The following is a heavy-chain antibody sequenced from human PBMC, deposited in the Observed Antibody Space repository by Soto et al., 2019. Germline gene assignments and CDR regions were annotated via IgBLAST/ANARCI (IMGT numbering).Heavy chain of an antibody. Sequence: GESLKPYRKASGYSRPNYWIGWERQMPGNSLGWMDSSDPRLSDTRHSPPVQVQVTTSDDKSINTAYLQRSGLKALDYAMYYGARHDISSNTICQKWFDPWGQGTLVTVSS. CDR2: SDPRLSDT. V-gene: IGHV5-51*01. J-gene: IGHJ5*02. CDR1: GYSRPNYW. D-gene: IGHD2-2*01. CDR3: ARHDISSNTICQKWFDP.